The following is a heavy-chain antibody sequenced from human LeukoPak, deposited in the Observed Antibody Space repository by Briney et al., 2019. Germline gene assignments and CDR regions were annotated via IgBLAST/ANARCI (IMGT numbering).Heavy chain of an antibody. CDR2: INHSGST. J-gene: IGHJ6*02. CDR1: GGSFSGYY. Sequence: SETLSLTCAVYGGSFSGYYWSWIRQPPGKGLEWIGEINHSGSTNYNPSLKSRVTMSVDTSKNQFSLKLSSVTAADTAVYYCARESSHYDFWENYYYYGMDVWGQGTTVTVSS. CDR3: ARESSHYDFWENYYYYGMDV. D-gene: IGHD3-3*01. V-gene: IGHV4-34*01.